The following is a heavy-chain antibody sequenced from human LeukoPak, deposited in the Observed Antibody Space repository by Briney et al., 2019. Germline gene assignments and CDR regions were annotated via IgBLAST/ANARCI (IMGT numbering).Heavy chain of an antibody. V-gene: IGHV4-34*01. CDR1: GGSFSGYY. CDR3: ARGWRGSGSYSSWFDP. J-gene: IGHJ5*02. Sequence: PSETLSLTCAVYGGSFSGYYWSWIRQPPGKGLGWIGEINHSGSSNYNPSLKSRVTISVDTSKNQFSLKLSSVTAADTAVYYCARGWRGSGSYSSWFDPWGQGTLVTVSS. CDR2: INHSGSS. D-gene: IGHD3-10*01.